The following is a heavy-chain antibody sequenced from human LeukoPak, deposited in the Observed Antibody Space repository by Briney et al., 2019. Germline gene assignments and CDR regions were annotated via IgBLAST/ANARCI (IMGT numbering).Heavy chain of an antibody. D-gene: IGHD2-2*01. V-gene: IGHV4-61*02. CDR2: IYTSGST. J-gene: IGHJ6*03. Sequence: PSQTLSLTCTVSGGSISSGSYYWSWIRQPAGKGLEWIGRIYTSGSTNYNPSLKSRVTISVDTSKNHFSLKLSSVTAADTAVYYCAKTTREYQLLWGYYYYYMDVWGKGTTVTISS. CDR3: AKTTREYQLLWGYYYYYMDV. CDR1: GGSISSGSYY.